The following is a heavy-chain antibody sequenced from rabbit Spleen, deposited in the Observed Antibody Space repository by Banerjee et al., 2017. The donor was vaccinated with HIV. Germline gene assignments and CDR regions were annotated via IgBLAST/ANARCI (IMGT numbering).Heavy chain of an antibody. CDR3: ARDGAGGSYFAL. Sequence: QEQLVESGGGLVQPGGSLKLSCKASGFDFSVYGLNWVRQAPGKGLEWIGYIDPVFGITYYANWVNGRFSISRENAQNTVFLQMTSLTAADTATYFCARDGAGGSYFALWGPGTLVTVS. CDR2: IDPVFGIT. J-gene: IGHJ4*01. CDR1: GFDFSVYG. V-gene: IGHV1S47*01. D-gene: IGHD8-1*01.